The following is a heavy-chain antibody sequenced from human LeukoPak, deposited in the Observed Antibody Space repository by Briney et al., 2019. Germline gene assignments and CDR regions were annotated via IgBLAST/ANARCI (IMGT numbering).Heavy chain of an antibody. J-gene: IGHJ4*02. V-gene: IGHV4-59*01. CDR1: GGSISSYY. D-gene: IGHD5-18*01. Sequence: SETLSLTCTVSGGSISSYYWSWIRQPPGEGLEWIGYTYYSGSTNYNPSLKSRVTISVDTSKNQFSLRVSSVTAADTAVYYCARGGLRGYSYGQRFDYWGQGILVTVSS. CDR2: TYYSGST. CDR3: ARGGLRGYSYGQRFDY.